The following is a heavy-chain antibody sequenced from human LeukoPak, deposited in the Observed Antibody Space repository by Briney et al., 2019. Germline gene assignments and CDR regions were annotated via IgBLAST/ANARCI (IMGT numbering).Heavy chain of an antibody. CDR3: ARSVQYQLLDFDY. CDR1: GYTFTRYD. CDR2: MNPNSGNT. V-gene: IGHV1-8*03. J-gene: IGHJ4*02. Sequence: ASVKVSCKAPGYTFTRYDINWVRQATGQGLEWMGWMNPNSGNTGYAQKFQGRVTITRNTSISTAYMELSSLRSEDTAVYYCARSVQYQLLDFDYWGQGTLVTVSS. D-gene: IGHD2-2*01.